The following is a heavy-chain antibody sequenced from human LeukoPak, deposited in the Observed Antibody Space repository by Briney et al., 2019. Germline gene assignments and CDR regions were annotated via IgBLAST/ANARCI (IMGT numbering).Heavy chain of an antibody. Sequence: QPGGSLRLSCAASGFTFSSYGMHWVRQAPGKGLEWVAVISYDGSNKYYADSVKGRFTISRDNSKNTLYLQMNSLRAEDTAVYYCAKAPLRFLEWLSITVPVAFDIWGQGTMVTVSS. V-gene: IGHV3-30*18. CDR2: ISYDGSNK. CDR3: AKAPLRFLEWLSITVPVAFDI. D-gene: IGHD3-3*01. CDR1: GFTFSSYG. J-gene: IGHJ3*02.